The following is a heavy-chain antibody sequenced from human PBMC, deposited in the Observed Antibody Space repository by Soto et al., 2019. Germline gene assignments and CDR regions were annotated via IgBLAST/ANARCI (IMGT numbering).Heavy chain of an antibody. V-gene: IGHV3-23*01. J-gene: IGHJ3*02. D-gene: IGHD2-2*01. CDR1: GFTFINYA. CDR3: AKRESGTTSHGGFDM. CDR2: IDGSGGDT. Sequence: GGSLILSCTASGFTFINYAMSWVRQAPGKGLAWVSGIDGSGGDTYYADSVKGRFTISRDNSKNTLYLQMISLRAEDTAVYYCAKRESGTTSHGGFDMWGQGTMVSVSS.